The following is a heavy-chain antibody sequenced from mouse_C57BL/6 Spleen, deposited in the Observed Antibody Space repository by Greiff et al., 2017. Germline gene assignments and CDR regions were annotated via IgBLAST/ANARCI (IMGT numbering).Heavy chain of an antibody. D-gene: IGHD1-1*01. CDR1: GFTFSSYA. J-gene: IGHJ2*01. Sequence: EVNVVESGGGLVKPGGSLKLSCAASGFTFSSYAMSWVRQTPEKRLEWVATISDGGSYTYYPDNVKGRFTISRDNAKNNLYLQMSHLKSEDTAMYYCARDADYGSSLDYWGQGTTLTVSS. CDR2: ISDGGSYT. V-gene: IGHV5-4*01. CDR3: ARDADYGSSLDY.